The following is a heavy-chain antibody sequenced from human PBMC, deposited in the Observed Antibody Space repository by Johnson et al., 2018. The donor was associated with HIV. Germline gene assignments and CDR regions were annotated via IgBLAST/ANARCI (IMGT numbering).Heavy chain of an antibody. CDR2: IRYDGSNK. V-gene: IGHV3-30*02. D-gene: IGHD3-22*01. J-gene: IGHJ3*02. CDR1: GFTVSSNY. CDR3: ARDRYYDSSGYYSLAFDI. Sequence: QMQLVESGGGLIQPGGSLRLSCAASGFTVSSNYMSWVRQAPGKGLEWVAFIRYDGSNKYYADSVKGRFTISRDNSKNTLYLQMNSLRAEDTALYYCARDRYYDSSGYYSLAFDIWGQGTMVTVSS.